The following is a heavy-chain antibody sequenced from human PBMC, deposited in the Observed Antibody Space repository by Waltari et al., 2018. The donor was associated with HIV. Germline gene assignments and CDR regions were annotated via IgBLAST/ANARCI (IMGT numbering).Heavy chain of an antibody. CDR3: ARPKYSSYYYDFDY. CDR1: GYSFTTYW. J-gene: IGHJ4*02. D-gene: IGHD5-12*01. Sequence: EVQLVQSGAEVKKPGESLKISCKGSGYSFTTYWIGWVRQMPGKGLEWMGIIYPVDSHTIYNPSFQGQVTISADRSINTAYLQWSSLKASDTAMYYCARPKYSSYYYDFDYWGQGTLVTVTS. V-gene: IGHV5-51*01. CDR2: IYPVDSHT.